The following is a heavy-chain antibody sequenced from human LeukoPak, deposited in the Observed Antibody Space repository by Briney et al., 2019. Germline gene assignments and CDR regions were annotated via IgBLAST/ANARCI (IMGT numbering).Heavy chain of an antibody. J-gene: IGHJ4*02. CDR2: INQDGSQK. V-gene: IGHV3-7*03. Sequence: GGSLRLSCAASGFTFSTYWMSWVRQAPGKGLEWVANINQDGSQKYYVDSVKGRFTISRDNSKNTLYLQMSSLRSEDTAVYYCAARYCSGGSCYDYWGQGTLVTVSS. D-gene: IGHD2-15*01. CDR1: GFTFSTYW. CDR3: AARYCSGGSCYDY.